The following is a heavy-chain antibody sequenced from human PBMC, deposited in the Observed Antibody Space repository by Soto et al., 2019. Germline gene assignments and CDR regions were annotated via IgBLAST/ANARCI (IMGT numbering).Heavy chain of an antibody. J-gene: IGHJ5*02. CDR2: ISYSGST. D-gene: IGHD2-15*01. Sequence: SETLSLTCTVSGASITTYYWSWIRQPPGKGLKRIGYISYSGSTDYNPSLKSRVTISFDASKNQISLQVRSATAADAAVYYCARDLKEYCSDGKCNWFDPWGQGTLVTVSS. CDR3: ARDLKEYCSDGKCNWFDP. V-gene: IGHV4-59*01. CDR1: GASITTYY.